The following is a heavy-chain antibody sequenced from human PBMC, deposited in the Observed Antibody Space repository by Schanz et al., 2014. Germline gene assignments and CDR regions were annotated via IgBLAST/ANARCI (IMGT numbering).Heavy chain of an antibody. D-gene: IGHD3-10*01. CDR2: ISAGGTNT. J-gene: IGHJ4*02. Sequence: EVQLVESGGGLVQPGGSLRLSCAASGFTFSTYAMTWVRQAPGKGLEWDSSISAGGTNTYYADSVKGRFTLSRDNSKNTLYLQMNSLIVEDTAVYYCAKEGTVVSGSPRDYWGRGTLVTVSS. CDR3: AKEGTVVSGSPRDY. CDR1: GFTFSTYA. V-gene: IGHV3-23*04.